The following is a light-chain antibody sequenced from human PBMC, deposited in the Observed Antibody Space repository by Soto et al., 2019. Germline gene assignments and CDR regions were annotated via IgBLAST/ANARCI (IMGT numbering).Light chain of an antibody. CDR2: WAS. V-gene: IGKV4-1*01. CDR1: QSVLYSSNNKNY. CDR3: QQYYSTPIT. J-gene: IGKJ5*01. Sequence: DIVMTQSPDSLAVSLGERATINCKSSQSVLYSSNNKNYLAWYHQKLGQPPKLLIYWASTRESGVPDRFSGSGSETDFTLTISSLQAAEVAVYYCQQYYSTPITFGQGTRLEVK.